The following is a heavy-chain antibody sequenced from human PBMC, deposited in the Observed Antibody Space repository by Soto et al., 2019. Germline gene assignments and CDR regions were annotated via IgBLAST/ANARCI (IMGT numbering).Heavy chain of an antibody. CDR2: ISSRTNTI. Sequence: EVQLVESGGGLVQPGGSLTLSCAASGFIFSAYSINWVRRAPGKGLEWVSYISSRTNTIYYADSVQGQFTISRDDAKTSLSLQMSSLRVEDTAVYYCVKDRRIAPAADFYFDSWGQGTLVTVSS. CDR1: GFIFSAYS. D-gene: IGHD2-2*01. CDR3: VKDRRIAPAADFYFDS. J-gene: IGHJ4*02. V-gene: IGHV3-48*01.